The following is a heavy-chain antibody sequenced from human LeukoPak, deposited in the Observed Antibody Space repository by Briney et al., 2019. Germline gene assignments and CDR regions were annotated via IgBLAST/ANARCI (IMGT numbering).Heavy chain of an antibody. CDR1: GFTFTTYS. Sequence: PGGPLRLSCEASGFTFTTYSMNWVRQAPGKGLEWVSSISSSGSYIYFADSVKGRFTISRDNAKNSLYLQMNSLRAEDTAVYYCARDYYGDYYFDYWGQGTLVTVSS. CDR3: ARDYYGDYYFDY. V-gene: IGHV3-21*01. J-gene: IGHJ4*02. CDR2: ISSSGSYI. D-gene: IGHD4-17*01.